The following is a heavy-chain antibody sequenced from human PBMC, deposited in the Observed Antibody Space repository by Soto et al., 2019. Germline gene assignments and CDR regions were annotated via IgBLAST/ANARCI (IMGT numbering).Heavy chain of an antibody. CDR2: ISYDGGNE. Sequence: QVQLVESGGGVVQPGRSLRLSCAASGFIFSTYAMHWVRQAPGKGLEWVALISYDGGNEYYADSAKGRFTISRDDSENTLYLQMIGLRAEDTAVYYCTRDSGIVLVPGTSMDVWGQGPTVTVSS. J-gene: IGHJ6*02. V-gene: IGHV3-30-3*01. CDR3: TRDSGIVLVPGTSMDV. D-gene: IGHD2-2*01. CDR1: GFIFSTYA.